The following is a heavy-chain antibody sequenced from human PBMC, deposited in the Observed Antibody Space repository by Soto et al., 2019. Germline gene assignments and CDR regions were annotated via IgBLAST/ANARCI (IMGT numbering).Heavy chain of an antibody. CDR2: ISYDGSKK. Sequence: QVQLVESGGGVVQPGRSLRLSCPASGFTFSSYGMYWVRQAPGKGLEWVAVISYDGSKKYYGDSVKGRFTVSRDTSKNTLYLQMNSLRAEDTAVYYCAKDLRMETAATPNSDLDYWGQGTLVTVSS. CDR3: AKDLRMETAATPNSDLDY. CDR1: GFTFSSYG. J-gene: IGHJ4*02. D-gene: IGHD6-25*01. V-gene: IGHV3-30*18.